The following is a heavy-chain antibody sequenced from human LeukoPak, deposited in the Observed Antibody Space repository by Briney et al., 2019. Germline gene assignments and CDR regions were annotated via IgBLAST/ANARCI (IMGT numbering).Heavy chain of an antibody. J-gene: IGHJ4*02. CDR3: AHSLWVRAQSITIFGVPRPSLYFDS. V-gene: IGHV2-5*01. CDR1: GFSLSSSGVG. D-gene: IGHD3-3*01. CDR2: IYWNDDD. Sequence: SGPTLVNPTQTLTLTCTFSGFSLSSSGVGVGWIRQPPGKALEWLAVIYWNDDDRYSPSLKSRLTITKDTSKTQVVLTMTNMDPVDTATYYCAHSLWVRAQSITIFGVPRPSLYFDSWGQGTLVTVSS.